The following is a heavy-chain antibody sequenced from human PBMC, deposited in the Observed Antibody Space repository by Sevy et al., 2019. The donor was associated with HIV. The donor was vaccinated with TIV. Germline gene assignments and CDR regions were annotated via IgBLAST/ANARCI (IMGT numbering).Heavy chain of an antibody. CDR2: IYGDGDDGT. V-gene: IGHV3-53*01. J-gene: IGHJ4*02. CDR1: GFTVSSNY. D-gene: IGHD2-21*02. Sequence: GGSLRLSCAASGFTVSSNYISWVRQAPGKGLEWVSMIYGDGDDGTYYIESVKGRFTISRDNSKNTVSLQMNNLGAEDTAVYYCASLGCDLHSDYWGQGTLVTVSS. CDR3: ASLGCDLHSDY.